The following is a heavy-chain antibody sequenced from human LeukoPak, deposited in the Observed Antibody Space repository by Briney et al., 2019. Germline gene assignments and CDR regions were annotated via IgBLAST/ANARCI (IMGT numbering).Heavy chain of an antibody. V-gene: IGHV3-11*01. Sequence: GGSLRLSCAASGFTFSDYYMSWIRQAPGKGLEWVSYISSSGSTIYYADSVKGRFTISRDNAKNSLYLQMNNLRAEDTAVYYCARDKVYYYYMDVWGKGTTVTVSS. J-gene: IGHJ6*03. CDR1: GFTFSDYY. CDR3: ARDKVYYYYMDV. CDR2: ISSSGSTI.